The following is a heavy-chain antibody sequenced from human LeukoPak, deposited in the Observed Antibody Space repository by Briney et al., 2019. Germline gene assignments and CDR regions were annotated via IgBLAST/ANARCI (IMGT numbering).Heavy chain of an antibody. J-gene: IGHJ6*03. V-gene: IGHV3-15*01. CDR1: GFTFSNAW. CDR3: TKGIPTDFHYYYYYMDV. CDR2: IKSKTDGGTT. D-gene: IGHD1-1*01. Sequence: GGSLRLSCAASGFTFSNAWMSWVRQAPGKGLEWVGRIKSKTDGGTTDYAAPVKGRFTISRDDSKNTLYLQMNSLKTEDTAVYYCTKGIPTDFHYYYYYMDVWGKGTTVTVSS.